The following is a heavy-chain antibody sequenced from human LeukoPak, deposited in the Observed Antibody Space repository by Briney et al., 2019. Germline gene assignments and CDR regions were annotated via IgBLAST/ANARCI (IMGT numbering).Heavy chain of an antibody. V-gene: IGHV1-2*02. D-gene: IGHD7-27*01. CDR3: ARDAANWAGGYMDV. Sequence: GASVKVSCKASGYTFTGYYMHWVRQAPGQGLEWMGWINPNSGGTNYAQKFQGRVTMTRDTSISTAYMELSRLRSDDAAVYYCARDAANWAGGYMDVWGKGTTVTVSS. J-gene: IGHJ6*03. CDR2: INPNSGGT. CDR1: GYTFTGYY.